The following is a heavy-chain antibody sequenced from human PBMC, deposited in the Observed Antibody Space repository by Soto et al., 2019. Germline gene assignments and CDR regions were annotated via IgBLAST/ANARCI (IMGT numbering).Heavy chain of an antibody. CDR2: ISWNSGSI. CDR3: AKGRLSIAVAGGAFDI. Sequence: GGSLRLSCAASGFTFDDYAMHWVRQAPGKGLEWVSGISWNSGSIGYADSVKGRFTISRDNAKNSLYLQMNSLRAEDTALYYCAKGRLSIAVAGGAFDIWGQGTMVTVSS. D-gene: IGHD6-19*01. J-gene: IGHJ3*02. CDR1: GFTFDDYA. V-gene: IGHV3-9*01.